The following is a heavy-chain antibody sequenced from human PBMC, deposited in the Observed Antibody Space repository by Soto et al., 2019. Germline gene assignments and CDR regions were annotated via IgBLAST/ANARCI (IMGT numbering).Heavy chain of an antibody. D-gene: IGHD2-15*01. CDR2: IYHSGGT. CDR1: AGLLRPDA. CDR3: AEGGGSWGWFDP. J-gene: IGHJ5*02. V-gene: IGHV4-4*09. Sequence: EKLPHRYSVSAGLLRPDAKIVIRLLPGKGLEWIGNIYHSGGTNYNPSLKSRVTISVDTSKNHFSLKLNSVTAADTAVYYCAEGGGSWGWFDPWGQGTLVTGS.